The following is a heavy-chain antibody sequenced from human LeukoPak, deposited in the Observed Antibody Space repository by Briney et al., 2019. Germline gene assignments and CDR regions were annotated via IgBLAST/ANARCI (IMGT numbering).Heavy chain of an antibody. D-gene: IGHD2-21*02. CDR3: TTGGGDLYYFDY. V-gene: IGHV3-15*01. J-gene: IGHJ4*02. Sequence: GGSLRLSCAASEFTFSNAWMSWVRQAPGKGLEWVGCIKSKTDGGTTDYAAPVKGRFTISRDDSKNTLYLQMNSLKTEDTAVYYCTTGGGDLYYFDYWGQGTLVTVSS. CDR1: EFTFSNAW. CDR2: IKSKTDGGTT.